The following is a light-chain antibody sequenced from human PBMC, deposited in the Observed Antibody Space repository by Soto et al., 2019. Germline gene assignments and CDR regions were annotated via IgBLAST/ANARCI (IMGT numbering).Light chain of an antibody. CDR1: SSDVGAYKY. J-gene: IGLJ3*02. V-gene: IGLV2-8*01. Sequence: QYALTQPPSASGSPGQSVTISCTGTSSDVGAYKYVSWYQQYPGKAPKLMIYEVTKRPSGVPDRFSGSKSGNTASLTVSGLQAEDGADYYCTSYVGNDIWVFGGGTKLTVL. CDR2: EVT. CDR3: TSYVGNDIWV.